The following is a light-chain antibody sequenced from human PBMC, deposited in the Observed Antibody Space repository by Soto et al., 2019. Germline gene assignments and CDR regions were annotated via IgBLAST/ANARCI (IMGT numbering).Light chain of an antibody. Sequence: EVVLPQSPGTLSLSPGERATLQCRASQSFGSYLAWFQQKPGQAPRLLIFGASGRATGIPDRFSGSGSGTDFTLTISRLDPEDFAVYYCQQYGKSPWTFGQGTTVEIK. V-gene: IGKV3-20*01. CDR3: QQYGKSPWT. J-gene: IGKJ1*01. CDR2: GAS. CDR1: QSFGSY.